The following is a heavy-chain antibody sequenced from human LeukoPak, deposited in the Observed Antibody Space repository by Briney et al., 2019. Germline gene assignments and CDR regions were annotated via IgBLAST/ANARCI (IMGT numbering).Heavy chain of an antibody. Sequence: ASVNVSCKASGYTFTGYYMHWVRQAPGQGLEWMGWINPNSGGKNYAQKFQGRVTMTRDTDIGTAYMELSRLRSDDTAVYYCARDGGYYGSRYYYYMDVWGKGTTVTISS. D-gene: IGHD3-10*01. J-gene: IGHJ6*03. CDR1: GYTFTGYY. V-gene: IGHV1-2*02. CDR2: INPNSGGK. CDR3: ARDGGYYGSRYYYYMDV.